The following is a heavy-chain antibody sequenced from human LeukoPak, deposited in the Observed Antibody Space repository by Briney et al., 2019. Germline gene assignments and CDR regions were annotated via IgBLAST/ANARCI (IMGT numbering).Heavy chain of an antibody. J-gene: IGHJ4*02. Sequence: SQTLSLTCAISGDSASSNSAAWNWLKQSPSRGLEWLGRTYYRSKWYNDYAVSVKSRITINPDTSKNQFSLQLNSVTPEDTAVYYCARVVAAAGHFDYWGEGTLVTVSS. CDR1: GDSASSNSAA. CDR2: TYYRSKWYN. D-gene: IGHD6-13*01. V-gene: IGHV6-1*01. CDR3: ARVVAAAGHFDY.